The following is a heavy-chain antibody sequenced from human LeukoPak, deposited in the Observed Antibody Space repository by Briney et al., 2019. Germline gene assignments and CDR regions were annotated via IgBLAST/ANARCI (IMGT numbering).Heavy chain of an antibody. D-gene: IGHD3-22*01. V-gene: IGHV1-69-2*01. J-gene: IGHJ4*02. CDR2: VDPEDGET. CDR1: GYTFTDYY. Sequence: ASVKISCKVSGYTFTDYYMHWVQQAPGKGLEWMGLVDPEDGETIYAEKFQGRVTITADTSTDTAYMELSSLRSEDTAVYYCATGHFRSRYYDSSGYYDYWGRGTLVTVSS. CDR3: ATGHFRSRYYDSSGYYDY.